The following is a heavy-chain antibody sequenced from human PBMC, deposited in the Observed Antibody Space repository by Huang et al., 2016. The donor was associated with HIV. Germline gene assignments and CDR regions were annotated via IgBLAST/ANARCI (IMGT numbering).Heavy chain of an antibody. Sequence: QVQLHQWGAGLLTPSETLSLTCAVYGGSFSGYYWSWIRQPPGKGLEWIGEITHSGSTNYNPSLKSRVTISEDTSKNQFSLKLSSVTAADTAVYYCARAPHYGSGSYYYWGQGTLVTVSS. CDR1: GGSFSGYY. V-gene: IGHV4-34*01. CDR3: ARAPHYGSGSYYY. D-gene: IGHD3-10*01. CDR2: ITHSGST. J-gene: IGHJ4*02.